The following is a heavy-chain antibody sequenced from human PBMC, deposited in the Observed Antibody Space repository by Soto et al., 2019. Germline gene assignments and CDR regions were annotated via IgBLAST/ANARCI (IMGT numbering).Heavy chain of an antibody. V-gene: IGHV5-10-1*01. J-gene: IGHJ4*02. CDR2: IGPSDSYT. D-gene: IGHD3-22*01. CDR1: GYSFTRYW. CDR3: ARGYYYDSSGGDY. Sequence: GESLKISCKGSGYSFTRYWISWVRQMPGKGLEWMGRIGPSDSYTNYRPSFQGHVTISADKSISTAYLQWSSLKASDTAMYYCARGYYYDSSGGDYWGQGTLVTVSS.